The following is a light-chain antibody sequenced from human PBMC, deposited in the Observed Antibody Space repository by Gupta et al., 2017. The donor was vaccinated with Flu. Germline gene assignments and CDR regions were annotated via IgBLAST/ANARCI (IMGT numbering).Light chain of an antibody. V-gene: IGKV4-1*01. CDR2: WAS. CDR3: QLYYCALPYT. Sequence: IVITQSPDSLAVTLGERATINCKSSQSVLYSANNKNYLAWYKQKPGQPPKLLIYWASTRESGVPDRFSGSGYGTDFTLTISSRQAEDVAVYYCQLYYCALPYTFGQGTKMEIK. J-gene: IGKJ2*01. CDR1: QSVLYSANNKNY.